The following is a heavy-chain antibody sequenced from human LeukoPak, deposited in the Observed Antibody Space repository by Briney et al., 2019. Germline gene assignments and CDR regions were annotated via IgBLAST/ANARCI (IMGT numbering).Heavy chain of an antibody. CDR2: IIPIFGTA. J-gene: IGHJ6*02. CDR3: ARDRSSSSWYEYYGMDV. CDR1: GGTFSSYA. V-gene: IGHV1-69*05. D-gene: IGHD6-13*01. Sequence: SVKVSCKASGGTFSSYAISWVRQAPGQGLEWMGGIIPIFGTANYAQKFQGRVTITTDESTSTAYMELSSLRSEDTAVYYCARDRSSSSWYEYYGMDVWGQGTTVTVSS.